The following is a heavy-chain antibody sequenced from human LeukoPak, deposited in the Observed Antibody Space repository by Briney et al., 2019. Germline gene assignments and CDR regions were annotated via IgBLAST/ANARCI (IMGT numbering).Heavy chain of an antibody. CDR1: GFTFNNSA. Sequence: GGSLRLSCAASGFTFNNSAISWVRQTPGKGLEWVSTISTSDGSTFFADSVKGRFTISRDNSKNTLFLQMNSLRAEDTALYYCTRFDYWGQGALVTVSS. J-gene: IGHJ4*02. V-gene: IGHV3-23*01. CDR2: ISTSDGST. CDR3: TRFDY.